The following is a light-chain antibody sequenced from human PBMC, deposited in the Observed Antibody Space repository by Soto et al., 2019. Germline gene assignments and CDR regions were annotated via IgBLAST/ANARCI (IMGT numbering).Light chain of an antibody. V-gene: IGLV1-51*01. CDR2: DDN. CDR3: GSWDSSLSAYV. CDR1: SSNIGGNS. Sequence: QSLLTHPPSVSAAPGQKVTISCSGSSSNIGGNSVSWYQQLPGTAPKLLIYDDNKRPSGIPNRFSGSKSGTSATLGITGFHTGDEADYYCGSWDSSLSAYVFGTGTKATVL. J-gene: IGLJ1*01.